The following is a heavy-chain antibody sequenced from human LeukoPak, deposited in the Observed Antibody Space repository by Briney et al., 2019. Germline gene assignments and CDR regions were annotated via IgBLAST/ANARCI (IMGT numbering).Heavy chain of an antibody. J-gene: IGHJ4*02. V-gene: IGHV1-2*02. Sequence: ASVKVSCTASGYTFTGDYIHWVRQAPGQGLEWMGWINPNSGDTHYPQKFQGRVTMISDTSISTAYMELSRLSPDDTAVYYCARDLRGNSMFFDYWGQGTLVTVSS. CDR3: ARDLRGNSMFFDY. CDR2: INPNSGDT. CDR1: GYTFTGDY. D-gene: IGHD1-1*01.